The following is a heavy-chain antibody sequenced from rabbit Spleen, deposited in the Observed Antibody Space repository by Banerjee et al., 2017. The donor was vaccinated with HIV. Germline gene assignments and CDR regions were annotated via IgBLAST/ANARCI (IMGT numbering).Heavy chain of an antibody. CDR1: GFSFSDRDV. CDR3: ARDLASVVGWNFSL. Sequence: QAQLVESGGGLVKPEGSLTLSCKASGFSFSDRDVMCWVRQAPGKGLQWIACINTYTGKPVYATWAKGRFTISRTSSTTVTLQMTSLTAADTATYFCARDLASVVGWNFSLWGQGTLVTVS. CDR2: INTYTGKP. J-gene: IGHJ4*01. V-gene: IGHV1S45*01. D-gene: IGHD3-1*01.